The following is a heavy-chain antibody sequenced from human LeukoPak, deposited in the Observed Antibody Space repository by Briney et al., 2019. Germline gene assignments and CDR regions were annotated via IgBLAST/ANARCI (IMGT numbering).Heavy chain of an antibody. V-gene: IGHV3-53*01. CDR3: ARALAVAGLTFDY. D-gene: IGHD6-19*01. Sequence: PGGSLRLSCAASGFTVNSNYMSWVRQAPGKGLEWVSVIYSGGSTYYADSVKGRFTISRDNSKNTLYLQMNSLRAEDTAVYYCARALAVAGLTFDYWGQATLVTVSS. J-gene: IGHJ4*02. CDR1: GFTVNSNY. CDR2: IYSGGST.